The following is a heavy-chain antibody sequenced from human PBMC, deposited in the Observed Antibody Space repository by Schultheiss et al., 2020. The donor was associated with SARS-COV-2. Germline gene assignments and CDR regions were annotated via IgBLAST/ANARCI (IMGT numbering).Heavy chain of an antibody. V-gene: IGHV4-59*12. Sequence: SQTLSLTCTVSGGSISSYYWSWIRQPPGKGLEWLGYIYYSGSTNYNPPHKSRVTISVDTSKNQFSLKLSPVTAADTAVYYCARTPYGMDVWGQGTTVTVSS. CDR2: IYYSGST. CDR1: GGSISSYY. J-gene: IGHJ6*02. CDR3: ARTPYGMDV.